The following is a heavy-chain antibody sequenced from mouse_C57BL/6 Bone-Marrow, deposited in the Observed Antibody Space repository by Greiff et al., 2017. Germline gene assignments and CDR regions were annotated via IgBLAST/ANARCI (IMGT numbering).Heavy chain of an antibody. V-gene: IGHV1-76*01. CDR2: IYPGSGNT. CDR3: AKSTHLYYFDY. D-gene: IGHD2-1*01. CDR1: GYTFTDYY. Sequence: VQGVESGAELVRPGASVKLSCKASGYTFTDYYINWVKQRPGQGLEWIARIYPGSGNTYYNEKFKGKATLTAEKSSSTAYMQLSSLTSEDSAVYFCAKSTHLYYFDYWGQGTTLTVSS. J-gene: IGHJ2*01.